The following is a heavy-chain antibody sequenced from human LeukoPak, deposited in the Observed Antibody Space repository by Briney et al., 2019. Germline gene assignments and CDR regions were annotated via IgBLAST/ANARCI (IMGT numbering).Heavy chain of an antibody. J-gene: IGHJ4*02. D-gene: IGHD3-9*01. CDR3: ARERGHDILTGDYNVRALDY. CDR1: GFTFSSYE. CDR2: ISMSGANM. V-gene: IGHV3-48*03. Sequence: GGSLRLSCAASGFTFSSYEMNWVRQAPGKGLEWVSFISMSGANMYYADSVKGRFTISRDNAKNSLYLQMNSLRADDTAICYCARERGHDILTGDYNVRALDYWGQGTLVTVSS.